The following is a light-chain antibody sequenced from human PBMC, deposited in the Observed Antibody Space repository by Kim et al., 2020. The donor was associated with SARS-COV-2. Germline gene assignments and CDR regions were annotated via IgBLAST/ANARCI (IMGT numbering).Light chain of an antibody. Sequence: PGHGPTVACRASHRVAINLAWYQLTPSQAPRLVIDDAAIRATRIPTRFSVSGSGTDFTLTIRSLEAEDFAMYYCQQHSISPPALTFGGGTKVDLK. CDR3: QQHSISPPALT. J-gene: IGKJ4*01. CDR2: DAA. V-gene: IGKV3-11*01. CDR1: HRVAIN.